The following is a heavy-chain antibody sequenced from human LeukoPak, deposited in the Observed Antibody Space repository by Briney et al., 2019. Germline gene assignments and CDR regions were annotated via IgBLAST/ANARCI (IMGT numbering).Heavy chain of an antibody. Sequence: GGSLRLSCAASGFTFSSYEMNWVRQAPGKGLEWVSYISSSGSTIYYADSVKGRFTISRDNAKNSLYLQMNSLRAEDTAVYYLRGGVSTLYTTARVRGDFPFSGENPKTSLICKINAGGPGDRVVNNWG. CDR1: GFTFSSYE. J-gene: IGHJ1*01. D-gene: IGHD2-2*01. V-gene: IGHV3-48*03. CDR2: ISSSGSTI. CDR3: RGGVSTLYTTARVRGDFPFSGENPKTSLICKINAGGPGDRVVNN.